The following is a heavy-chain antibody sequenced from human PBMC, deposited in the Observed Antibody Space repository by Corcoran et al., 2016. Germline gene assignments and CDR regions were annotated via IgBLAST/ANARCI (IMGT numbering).Heavy chain of an antibody. J-gene: IGHJ6*02. D-gene: IGHD6-6*01. CDR1: GGSFSGYY. CDR3: ARGSPPPYSSSPRLHYYYYGMDV. Sequence: QVQLQQWGAGLLKPSETLSLTCAVYGGSFSGYYWSWIRQPPGKGLEWIGEINHSGSTNYNPSLKSRVTISVDTSKNQFSLKLSSVTAADTAVYYCARGSPPPYSSSPRLHYYYYGMDVWGQGTTVTVSS. CDR2: INHSGST. V-gene: IGHV4-34*01.